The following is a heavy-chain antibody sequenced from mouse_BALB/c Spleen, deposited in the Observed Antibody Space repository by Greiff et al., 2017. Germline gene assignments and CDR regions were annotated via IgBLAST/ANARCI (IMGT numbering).Heavy chain of an antibody. D-gene: IGHD1-1*01. CDR1: GFTFSDYY. CDR2: ISDGGSYT. CDR3: ARDGDYYGTLFAY. J-gene: IGHJ3*01. Sequence: EVHLVESGGGLVKPGGSLKLSCAASGFTFSDYYMYWVRQTPEKRLEWVATISDGGSYTYYPDSVKGRFTISRDNAKNNLYLQMSSLKSEDTAMYYCARDGDYYGTLFAYWGQGTLVTVSA. V-gene: IGHV5-4*02.